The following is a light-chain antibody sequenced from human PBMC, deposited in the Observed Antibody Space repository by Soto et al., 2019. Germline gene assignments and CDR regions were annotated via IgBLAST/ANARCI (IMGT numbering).Light chain of an antibody. CDR3: AAWDDSLSGS. J-gene: IGLJ2*01. CDR2: RNN. V-gene: IGLV1-47*01. CDR1: SSNIGSNY. Sequence: QSVLTQPPSASGTPGQRVTISCSGSSSNIGSNYVYWYQQLPGTAPKLLIYRNNQRPSGVPDRFSGSKSGTSASLASSGLRSEDEADYYCAAWDDSLSGSFGGGTKLTVL.